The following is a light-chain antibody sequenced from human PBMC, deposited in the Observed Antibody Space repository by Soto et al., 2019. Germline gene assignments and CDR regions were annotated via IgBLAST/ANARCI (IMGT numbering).Light chain of an antibody. V-gene: IGKV1-27*01. CDR1: QDINIY. Sequence: DIQMTQSPSSLSASVGTRVFITCRASQDINIYLAWYQQKPGKVPRVMIYAASTLQPGVPSRFSGSGSGTDCTLTINNLQPDDIATYFCQNYDGDPITFGQGTRLEIK. J-gene: IGKJ5*01. CDR2: AAS. CDR3: QNYDGDPIT.